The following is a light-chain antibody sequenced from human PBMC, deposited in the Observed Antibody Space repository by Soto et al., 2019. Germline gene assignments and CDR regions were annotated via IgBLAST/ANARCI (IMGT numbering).Light chain of an antibody. CDR1: QTVSSY. J-gene: IGKJ4*01. Sequence: ETVLTQSPATLSLSPGERATLSCRASQTVSSYLAWYQQKPGQAPRLLIYDASTRATGIPARFSGSGSGTDFTLTISSLEPEDFAVYYCQQRSNWPLTFGGGTKVEIK. CDR2: DAS. CDR3: QQRSNWPLT. V-gene: IGKV3-11*01.